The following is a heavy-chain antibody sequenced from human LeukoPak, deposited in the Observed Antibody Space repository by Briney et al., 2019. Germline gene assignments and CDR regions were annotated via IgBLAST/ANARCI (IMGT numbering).Heavy chain of an antibody. V-gene: IGHV3-74*03. D-gene: IGHD2-8*01. J-gene: IGHJ4*02. Sequence: PGGSLRLSCIASGFTFNSYRMHWVRQVPGKGLVWVSRIETDGTGAVYADAVEGRFTISRDNAKNMLYLQMNSLRAEDTAVYYCVRGGFNGNWGQGTLVTVSS. CDR1: GFTFNSYR. CDR3: VRGGFNGN. CDR2: IETDGTGA.